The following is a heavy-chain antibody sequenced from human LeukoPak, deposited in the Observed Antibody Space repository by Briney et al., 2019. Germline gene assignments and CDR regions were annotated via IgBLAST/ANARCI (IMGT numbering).Heavy chain of an antibody. V-gene: IGHV4-38-2*01. CDR1: GYSISSGYY. Sequence: SETLSLTCAVSGYSISSGYYWGWIRQPPGKGLEWIGSIYHSGSTYYNPSLKSRLTISVDTSKNHFSLKLSSVTAADTAVYYCARHRGAQLRYFDWLSWFDPWGQGTLVTVSS. CDR2: IYHSGST. CDR3: ARHRGAQLRYFDWLSWFDP. D-gene: IGHD3-9*01. J-gene: IGHJ5*02.